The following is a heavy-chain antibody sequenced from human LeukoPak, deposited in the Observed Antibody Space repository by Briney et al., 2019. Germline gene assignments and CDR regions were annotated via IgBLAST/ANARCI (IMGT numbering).Heavy chain of an antibody. CDR2: IDWDDDK. CDR3: ARSAKGSGWYYFDY. J-gene: IGHJ4*02. D-gene: IGHD6-19*01. CDR1: GFSLGTSGMC. Sequence: ESGPTLMHPTPTLTLTCTFSGFSLGTSGMCVGWIRQPPVKALEWLSLIDWDDDKYYSTSLKTRLTISKDTSKNQVVLTMTNMDPVDTATYYCARSAKGSGWYYFDYWGQGTLVTVSS. V-gene: IGHV2-70*01.